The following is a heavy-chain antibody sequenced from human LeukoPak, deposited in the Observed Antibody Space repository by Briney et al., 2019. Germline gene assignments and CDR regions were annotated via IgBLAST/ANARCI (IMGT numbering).Heavy chain of an antibody. CDR3: ARVLDYYYDSSGYYFGY. J-gene: IGHJ4*02. Sequence: GGSLRLSCVASGFTFSDYYMSWIRQAPGKGLEWVSYTSSSSSYTNYADSVKGRFTISRDNAKKSLFLQMNSLRAEDTAVYYCARVLDYYYDSSGYYFGYWGQGTLVTVSS. V-gene: IGHV3-11*06. CDR2: TSSSSSYT. CDR1: GFTFSDYY. D-gene: IGHD3-22*01.